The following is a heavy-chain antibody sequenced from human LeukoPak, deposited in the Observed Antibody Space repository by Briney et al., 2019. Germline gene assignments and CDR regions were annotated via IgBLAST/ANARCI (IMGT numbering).Heavy chain of an antibody. CDR1: GFTFSSYW. Sequence: GGSLRLSCAASGFTFSSYWMSWVRQAPGKGLEWVANIKQDGSEKYYVDSVKGQFTISRDNAKNSLYLQMNSLRAEDTAVYYCARVNTAMVSGPQYYFDYWGQGTLVTVSS. D-gene: IGHD5-18*01. V-gene: IGHV3-7*01. J-gene: IGHJ4*02. CDR3: ARVNTAMVSGPQYYFDY. CDR2: IKQDGSEK.